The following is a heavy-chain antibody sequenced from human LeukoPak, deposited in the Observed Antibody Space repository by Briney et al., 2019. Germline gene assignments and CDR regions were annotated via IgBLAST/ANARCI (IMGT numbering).Heavy chain of an antibody. J-gene: IGHJ4*02. V-gene: IGHV4-39*02. CDR3: ARDGGNTYGYHM. D-gene: IGHD5-18*01. CDR2: ISYSGKT. CDR1: GGSISSNSYY. Sequence: SETLSLTCTVSGGSISSNSYYWGWIRQPPGKGLEWIGTISYSGKTYYNPSLQSRVTISVDTSKNHFSLSLTSVTAADTAMYFCARDGGNTYGYHMWGQGTLVTVSS.